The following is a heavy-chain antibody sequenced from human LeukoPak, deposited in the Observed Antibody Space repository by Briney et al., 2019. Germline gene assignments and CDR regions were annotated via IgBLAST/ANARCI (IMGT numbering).Heavy chain of an antibody. J-gene: IGHJ4*02. CDR3: ASSTHYDYVWGSYRKRQSFDY. D-gene: IGHD3-16*02. Sequence: SETLSLTCTVSGGSISSSSYYWGWIRQPPGKGLEWIGGIYYSWSTYYNPSLKSRVTISVDTSKNQFSLKLSSVTAADTAVYSCASSTHYDYVWGSYRKRQSFDYWGQGTLVTVSS. V-gene: IGHV4-39*01. CDR1: GGSISSSSYY. CDR2: IYYSWST.